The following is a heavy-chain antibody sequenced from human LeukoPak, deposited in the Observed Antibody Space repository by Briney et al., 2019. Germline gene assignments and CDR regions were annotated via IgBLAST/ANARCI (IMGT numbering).Heavy chain of an antibody. D-gene: IGHD6-13*01. Sequence: GGSLRLSCAASGFTFSSYAMSWVRQAPGKGLEWVSALGGSGGSTDYADSVKGRFTISRDNSKNTLYLQMNSLRAEDTAVYYCAKNAAAAGVNWFDPWGQGTLVTVSS. CDR3: AKNAAAAGVNWFDP. CDR1: GFTFSSYA. J-gene: IGHJ5*02. CDR2: LGGSGGST. V-gene: IGHV3-23*01.